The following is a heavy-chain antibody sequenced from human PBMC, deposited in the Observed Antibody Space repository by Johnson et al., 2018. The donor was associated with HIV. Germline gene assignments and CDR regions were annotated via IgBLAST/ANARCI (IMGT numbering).Heavy chain of an antibody. Sequence: VQLVESGGGLVQPGGSLRLSCAASGFTFTNFWMSWVRQAPGKGLEWVADIKQDGSEKYYLDPVKGRFTISRDNARKSLYLQMNNLRAEDTAVYYCVRDDGSDVEAFDIWGLGTMVTVSS. J-gene: IGHJ3*02. CDR3: VRDDGSDVEAFDI. V-gene: IGHV3-7*05. CDR1: GFTFTNFW. D-gene: IGHD6-19*01. CDR2: IKQDGSEK.